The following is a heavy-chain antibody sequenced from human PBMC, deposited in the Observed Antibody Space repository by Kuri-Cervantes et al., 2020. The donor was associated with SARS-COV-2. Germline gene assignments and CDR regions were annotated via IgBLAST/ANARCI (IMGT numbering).Heavy chain of an antibody. D-gene: IGHD3-10*01. J-gene: IGHJ5*02. V-gene: IGHV4-39*07. Sequence: SETLSLTCTVSGGSVSSSNYYWDWIRQSPGKGLEWIGNVYYSGTTNYNPSLKSRVTISMDTSKSQFSLQLSSVTAADTAVYYCARRAKLLLWFGVVDPWGQGSLVTVSS. CDR2: VYYSGTT. CDR3: ARRAKLLLWFGVVDP. CDR1: GGSVSSSNYY.